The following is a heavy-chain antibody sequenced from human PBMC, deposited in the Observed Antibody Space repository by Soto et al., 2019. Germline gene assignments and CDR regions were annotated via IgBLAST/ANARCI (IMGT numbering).Heavy chain of an antibody. Sequence: GASGKVSCKASGYTFTGYYMHWVRKAPGQGLEWMGWINPNSGGTNYAQKFQGRVTMTRDTSISTAYMELSRLRSDDTAVYYCARAHQDYDFWSGSNRYGMDVWGQGTTVTVSS. V-gene: IGHV1-2*02. J-gene: IGHJ6*02. D-gene: IGHD3-3*01. CDR3: ARAHQDYDFWSGSNRYGMDV. CDR2: INPNSGGT. CDR1: GYTFTGYY.